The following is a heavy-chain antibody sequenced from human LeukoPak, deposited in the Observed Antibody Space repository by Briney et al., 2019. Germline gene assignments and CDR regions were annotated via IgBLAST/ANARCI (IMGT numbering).Heavy chain of an antibody. J-gene: IGHJ3*02. D-gene: IGHD1-26*01. Sequence: SQTLSLTCAISGDSFSSNSATWNWIRQSPSRGLEWLVRTYYKSKLYNDYAVSVKSRITINSDTSKNQFSLQLNSVTPEDTAVYYCARVSSPWSPRDAFDIWGQGTMVTVSS. CDR2: TYYKSKLYN. V-gene: IGHV6-1*01. CDR3: ARVSSPWSPRDAFDI. CDR1: GDSFSSNSAT.